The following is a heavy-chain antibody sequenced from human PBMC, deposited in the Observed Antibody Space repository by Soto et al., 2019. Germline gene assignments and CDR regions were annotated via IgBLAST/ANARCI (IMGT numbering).Heavy chain of an antibody. CDR2: ISSSGHYT. Sequence: QVQLVESGGGLVKPGGSLRLSCAASGFTFSDYYLSWNRQAPGKGLEWVSYISSSGHYTKNVDSVHGRFTISRDNAKNSLYLQMNSLRDEDTAVYYCARELDGIDVWGQGTTVTVSS. J-gene: IGHJ6*02. D-gene: IGHD3-3*02. V-gene: IGHV3-11*05. CDR3: ARELDGIDV. CDR1: GFTFSDYY.